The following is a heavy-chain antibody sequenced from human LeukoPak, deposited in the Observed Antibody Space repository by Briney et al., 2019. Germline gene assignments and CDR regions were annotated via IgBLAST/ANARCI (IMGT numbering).Heavy chain of an antibody. CDR2: IIPIFGTA. D-gene: IGHD5-18*01. CDR1: GGTFSSYA. CDR3: AAVDTAMVTGVAAAGSGFDY. Sequence: SVKVSCKASGGTFSSYAISWVRQAPGQGLEWVGGIIPIFGTANYAQKFQGRVTITTDESTSTAYMELSSLRSEDTAVYYCAAVDTAMVTGVAAAGSGFDYWGQGTLVTVSS. J-gene: IGHJ4*02. V-gene: IGHV1-69*05.